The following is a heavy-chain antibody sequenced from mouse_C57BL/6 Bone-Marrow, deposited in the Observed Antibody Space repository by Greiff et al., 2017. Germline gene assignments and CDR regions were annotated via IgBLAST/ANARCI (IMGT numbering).Heavy chain of an antibody. J-gene: IGHJ3*01. CDR2: INPGSGGT. D-gene: IGHD4-1*01. CDR3: ARSLVWFAY. Sequence: VQLQQSGAELVRPGTSVKVSCKASGYAFTNYLIEWVKQRPGQGLEWIGVINPGSGGTNYNEKFKGKATLTADKSSSTAYMQLSSLTSEDSAVYFWARSLVWFAYWGQGTLVTVSA. CDR1: GYAFTNYL. V-gene: IGHV1-54*01.